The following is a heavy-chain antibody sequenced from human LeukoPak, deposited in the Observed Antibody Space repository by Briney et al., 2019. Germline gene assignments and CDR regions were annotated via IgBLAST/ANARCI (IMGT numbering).Heavy chain of an antibody. CDR1: GFTVSTNY. CDR3: ARDGDISTSYYSPLDY. D-gene: IGHD3-9*01. V-gene: IGHV3-66*02. Sequence: GGSLRLSCVISGFTVSTNYMTWVRQAPGKGLEWVSVTYSGGNTHYADSVKGRFSVSRDTSKNTPYLQMNSLRLEDTAVYYCARDGDISTSYYSPLDYWGQGTLVTVSS. J-gene: IGHJ4*02. CDR2: TYSGGNT.